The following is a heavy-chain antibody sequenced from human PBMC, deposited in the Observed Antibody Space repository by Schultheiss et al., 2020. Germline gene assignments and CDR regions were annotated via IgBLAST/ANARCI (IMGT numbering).Heavy chain of an antibody. D-gene: IGHD2-15*01. Sequence: SETLSLTCTVSGGSISSGSYYWSWIRQPAGKGLEWIGRIYTSGSTNYNPSLKSRVTISVDTSKNQFSLKLRSVTAADAAFYYYARGRYCSGGSCYGNWFDPWGAGTMVTVYS. CDR1: GGSISSGSYY. CDR2: IYTSGST. CDR3: ARGRYCSGGSCYGNWFDP. V-gene: IGHV4-61*02. J-gene: IGHJ5*02.